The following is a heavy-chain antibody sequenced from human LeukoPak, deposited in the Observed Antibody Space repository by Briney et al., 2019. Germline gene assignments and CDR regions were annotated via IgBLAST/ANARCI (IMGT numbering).Heavy chain of an antibody. D-gene: IGHD2-2*01. CDR2: INHRGNT. V-gene: IGHV4-34*01. CDR3: ARLGGGHPQVVPAAYTWGEDYYYYMDV. J-gene: IGHJ6*03. CDR1: GGSFSGYY. Sequence: NPSETLSRNCAVYGGSFSGYYWTWIRQPPGEGLEWIGDINHRGNTNYNPSLKSRVTISGGTSKNQLSLKLSSVTAADTAVYYCARLGGGHPQVVPAAYTWGEDYYYYMDVWGKGTTVTVSS.